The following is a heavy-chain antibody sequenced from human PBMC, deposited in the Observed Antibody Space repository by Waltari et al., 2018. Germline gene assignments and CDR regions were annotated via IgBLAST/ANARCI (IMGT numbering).Heavy chain of an antibody. V-gene: IGHV3-53*01. D-gene: IGHD4-17*01. J-gene: IGHJ4*02. CDR2: IYSGGST. CDR3: SMTTVTNLVDF. Sequence: VQLQQWGAGLLKPSETLSLTCAVYGGSFSGYYWSWIRQPPGKGLEWVSVIYSGGSTYSADSVKGRFTISRDNSKNTLYLQMNSLRAEDTAVYYCSMTTVTNLVDFWGQGTLVTVSS. CDR1: GGSFSGYY.